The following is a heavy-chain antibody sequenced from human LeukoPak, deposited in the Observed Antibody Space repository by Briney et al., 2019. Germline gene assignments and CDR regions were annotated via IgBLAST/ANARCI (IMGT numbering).Heavy chain of an antibody. CDR2: IFHSGNS. D-gene: IGHD7-27*01. Sequence: SETLSLTCTVSGYSMSSGYYWGWIRQPPGKGLQWIGSIFHSGNSYYNPSLKSRVTISVDTSKNQFSLKLNSVTAADTAVYYCARGPPYAPGVLDVWGKGTTVTISS. J-gene: IGHJ6*04. V-gene: IGHV4-38-2*02. CDR3: ARGPPYAPGVLDV. CDR1: GYSMSSGYY.